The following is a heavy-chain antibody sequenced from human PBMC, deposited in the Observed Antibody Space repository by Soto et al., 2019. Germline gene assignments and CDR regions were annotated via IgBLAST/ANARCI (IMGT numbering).Heavy chain of an antibody. V-gene: IGHV1-18*01. CDR2: IGAYNGNT. D-gene: IGHD2-2*01. Sequence: ASVKFSCKAAGYTFTSYGISWVRQAPGQVLECMVWIGAYNGNTNYXXNLQGIVXXTTDTSTSTAXMELIXLTSDDTPVXYCAKDWPGTSTRGHDCWRQGTLVTDSS. CDR3: AKDWPGTSTRGHDC. CDR1: GYTFTSYG. J-gene: IGHJ4*02.